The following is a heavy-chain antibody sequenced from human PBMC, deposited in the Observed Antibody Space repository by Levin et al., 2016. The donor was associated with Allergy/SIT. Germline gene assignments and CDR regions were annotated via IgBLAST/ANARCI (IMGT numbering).Heavy chain of an antibody. Sequence: PGKGLEWIGYIYYSGSTNYNPSLKSRVTISVDTSKNQFSLKLSSVTAADTAVYYCARAPYYYDSSGYYYGDYYYGMDVWGQGTTVTVSS. CDR3: ARAPYYYDSSGYYYGDYYYGMDV. D-gene: IGHD3-22*01. J-gene: IGHJ6*02. CDR2: IYYSGST. V-gene: IGHV4-59*13.